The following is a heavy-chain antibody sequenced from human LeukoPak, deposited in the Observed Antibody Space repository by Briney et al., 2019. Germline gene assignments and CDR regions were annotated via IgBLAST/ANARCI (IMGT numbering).Heavy chain of an antibody. CDR3: AKWNSITSYWNYFGMDV. V-gene: IGHV3-23*01. CDR1: GFIFDNYA. CDR2: ISGSGGST. J-gene: IGHJ6*02. D-gene: IGHD1-1*01. Sequence: GGSLRLSCAASGFIFDNYAMSWARQAPGKGLEWVSGISGSGGSTYYADSVKGRFTISRDNSKKTLFLQMNSLRAEDTAVYYCAKWNSITSYWNYFGMDVWGQGTTVTVSS.